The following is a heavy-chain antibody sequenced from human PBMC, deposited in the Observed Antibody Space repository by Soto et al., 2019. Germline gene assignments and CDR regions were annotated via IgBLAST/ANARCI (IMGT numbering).Heavy chain of an antibody. V-gene: IGHV3-30*18. CDR3: AKFLTRAQKKAVAGTNYYYYGMDV. CDR1: GFTFSSYG. D-gene: IGHD6-19*01. J-gene: IGHJ6*02. Sequence: GGSLRLSCAASGFTFSSYGMHWVRQAPGKGLEWVAVISYDGSNKYYADSVKGRFTISRDNSKNTLYLQMNSLRAEDTAVYYCAKFLTRAQKKAVAGTNYYYYGMDVWGQGTTVTVSS. CDR2: ISYDGSNK.